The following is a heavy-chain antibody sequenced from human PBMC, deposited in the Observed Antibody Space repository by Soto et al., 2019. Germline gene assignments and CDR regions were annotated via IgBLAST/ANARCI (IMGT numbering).Heavy chain of an antibody. CDR2: IKSKTDGGTT. CDR1: GFTFSNAW. J-gene: IGHJ1*01. D-gene: IGHD3-3*01. CDR3: TTDTISGVVITR. Sequence: GGSLRLSCAASGFTFSNAWMSWVRQAPGKGLEWVGRIKSKTDGGTTDYAAPVKGRFTISRDDSKNTLYLQMNSLKTEDTAVYYCTTDTISGVVITRWGQGTLVTVSS. V-gene: IGHV3-15*01.